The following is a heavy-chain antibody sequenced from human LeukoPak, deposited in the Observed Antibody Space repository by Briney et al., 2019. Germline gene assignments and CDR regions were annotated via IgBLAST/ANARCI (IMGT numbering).Heavy chain of an antibody. V-gene: IGHV3-21*01. D-gene: IGHD6-19*01. CDR1: GFTFSSYS. Sequence: GGSLRLSCAASGFTFSSYSMNWVRQAPGKGLEWVSSISSSSSYIYYADSVKGRFTISRGNAKNSLYLQMNSLRAEDTAVYYCARGKWLVPYDYWGQGTLVTVSS. CDR3: ARGKWLVPYDY. J-gene: IGHJ4*02. CDR2: ISSSSSYI.